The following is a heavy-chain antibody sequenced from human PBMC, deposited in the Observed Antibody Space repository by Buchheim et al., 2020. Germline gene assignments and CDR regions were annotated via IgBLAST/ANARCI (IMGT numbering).Heavy chain of an antibody. J-gene: IGHJ4*01. CDR3: ARCEYTSSWYIPDY. CDR2: IFSDGSSP. V-gene: IGHV3-74*01. CDR1: GFTFSNYW. D-gene: IGHD6-13*01. Sequence: EVQLVESGGGLVQPGGSLRLSCAASGFTFSNYWLQWVRQAPGTGLVWVSRIFSDGSSPSYADSVKGRFTISRDNAKNTLYLQMDSLRPEDTAVYYCARCEYTSSWYIPDYWGQGTL.